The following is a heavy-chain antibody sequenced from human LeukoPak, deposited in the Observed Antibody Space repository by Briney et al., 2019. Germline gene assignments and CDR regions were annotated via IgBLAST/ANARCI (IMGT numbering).Heavy chain of an antibody. CDR3: ARQRDNAFDI. D-gene: IGHD2-15*01. CDR2: IYHSGST. Sequence: SETLSLTCTVSGGSISSSSYYWGWIRQPPGKGLEWIGSIYHSGSTYYNPSLKSRVTISVDTSKNQFSLKLSSVTAADTAVYYCARQRDNAFDIWGQGTMVTVSS. V-gene: IGHV4-39*01. CDR1: GGSISSSSYY. J-gene: IGHJ3*02.